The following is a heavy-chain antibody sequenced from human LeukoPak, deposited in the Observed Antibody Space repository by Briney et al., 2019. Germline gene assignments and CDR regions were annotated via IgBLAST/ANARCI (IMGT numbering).Heavy chain of an antibody. CDR3: ATTGYSYGHLIDY. V-gene: IGHV4-4*07. J-gene: IGHJ4*02. CDR1: GGSTSSYY. CDR2: IYTSGST. D-gene: IGHD5-18*01. Sequence: KPSETLSLTCTVSGGSTSSYYWSWIRQPAGKGLEWIGRIYTSGSTNYNPSLKSRVTMSVDTSKNQFSLKLSSVAAADTAVYYCATTGYSYGHLIDYWGQGTLVTVSS.